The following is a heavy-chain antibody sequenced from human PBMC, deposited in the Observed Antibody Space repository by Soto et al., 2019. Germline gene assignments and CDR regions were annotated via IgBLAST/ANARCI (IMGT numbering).Heavy chain of an antibody. Sequence: SVNVSCKACGRTFISYAISWWLQAPLQGLEWMGGIIPIFGTSKYAQNFQGRVTITADKSTSTAYMELSSLRSEDTAVYYCARSRYSYGYGMDVWGQGTTVTVSS. J-gene: IGHJ6*02. D-gene: IGHD5-18*01. V-gene: IGHV1-69*06. CDR2: IIPIFGTS. CDR3: ARSRYSYGYGMDV. CDR1: GRTFISYA.